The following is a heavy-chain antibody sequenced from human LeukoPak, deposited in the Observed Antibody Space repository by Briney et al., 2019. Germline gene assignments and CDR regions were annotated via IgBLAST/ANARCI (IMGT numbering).Heavy chain of an antibody. J-gene: IGHJ4*02. Sequence: WIGYIYYSGSTYYNPSLKSRVTISVDTSKNQFSLKLSSVTAADTAVYYCARVPSYGDEIDYWGQGTLVTVSS. V-gene: IGHV4-30-4*01. CDR2: IYYSGST. CDR3: ARVPSYGDEIDY. D-gene: IGHD4-17*01.